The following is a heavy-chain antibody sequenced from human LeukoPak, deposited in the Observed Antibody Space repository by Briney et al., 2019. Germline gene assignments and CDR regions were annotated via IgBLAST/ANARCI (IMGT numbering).Heavy chain of an antibody. CDR1: GGSISSRY. D-gene: IGHD5-24*01. CDR2: IYTSGST. Sequence: SETLSLTCIVSGGSISSRYWSWIRQPAGKGLEWIGRIYTSGSTNYKPSLKSRVTISVDTSKNQFSLKLSSVTAADTAVYYCARDRRDGYSYFDYWGQGTLVTVSS. J-gene: IGHJ4*02. CDR3: ARDRRDGYSYFDY. V-gene: IGHV4-4*07.